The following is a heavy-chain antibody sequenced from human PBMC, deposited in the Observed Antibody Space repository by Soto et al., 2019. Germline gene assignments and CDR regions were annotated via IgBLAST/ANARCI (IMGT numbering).Heavy chain of an antibody. V-gene: IGHV3-23*01. CDR2: VLASGTGT. Sequence: EVQLLESGGGSVQPGGSLRLSCAASGFTFSTLAMTWVRQAPGKGLEWVSSVLASGTGTYYADSVKGRFTISRDNSKNTVYLQINSLSAEDTALYYCASVRVGYWGQGTLVTVSS. D-gene: IGHD1-26*01. CDR3: ASVRVGY. J-gene: IGHJ4*02. CDR1: GFTFSTLA.